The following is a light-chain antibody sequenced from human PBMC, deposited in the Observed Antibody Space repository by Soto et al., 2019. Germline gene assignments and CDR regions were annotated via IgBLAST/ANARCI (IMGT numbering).Light chain of an antibody. CDR1: QGISSY. Sequence: DIQLTQSPSFLSASVGDRVTITCRASQGISSYLAWYQQKPGKAPKLLIYAASTLQSGVPSRFSGSGSGTEFTLTISSLQPEDFATYYCQQLNSYTFTSGPGTKVDIK. CDR2: AAS. V-gene: IGKV1-9*01. J-gene: IGKJ3*01. CDR3: QQLNSYTFT.